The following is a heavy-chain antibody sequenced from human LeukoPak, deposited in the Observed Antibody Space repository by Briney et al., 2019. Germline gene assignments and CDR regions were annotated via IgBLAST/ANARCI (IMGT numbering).Heavy chain of an antibody. J-gene: IGHJ4*02. D-gene: IGHD5/OR15-5a*01. V-gene: IGHV1-69*06. CDR3: ARASGAVSGGGHFDY. CDR1: GGTFSSYA. Sequence: ASVKVSCKASGGTFSSYAISWVRQAPGQGLEWMGGIIPIFGTANYAQKFQGRVTITADKSTSTAYMGLSSLRSEDTAVYYCARASGAVSGGGHFDYWGQGTLVTVSS. CDR2: IIPIFGTA.